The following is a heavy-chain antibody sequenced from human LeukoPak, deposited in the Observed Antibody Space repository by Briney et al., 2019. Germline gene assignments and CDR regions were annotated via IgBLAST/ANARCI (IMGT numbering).Heavy chain of an antibody. CDR2: IKPDGSAK. D-gene: IGHD6-19*01. V-gene: IGHV3-7*03. CDR3: ARSVAGLDY. Sequence: GGSLRLSCAASGFTFTTYWMGWVRQAPGKGLEWVANIKPDGSAKYYVDSVKGRFTISRDNAKNSLYLQMNSLRAEDTAVYYCARSVAGLDYWSQGTLVTVSS. CDR1: GFTFTTYW. J-gene: IGHJ4*02.